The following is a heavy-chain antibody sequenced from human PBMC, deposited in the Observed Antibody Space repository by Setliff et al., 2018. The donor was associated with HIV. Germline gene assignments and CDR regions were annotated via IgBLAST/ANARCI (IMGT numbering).Heavy chain of an antibody. CDR1: GFTFSSNA. Sequence: PGGSLRLSCSASGFTFSSNAMHWVRQAPGKGLEYVSSISSNGGSTYYADSVKGRFTISRDKSKNKLYLQMSSLRAEDTAVYYCVKGGRYSADPLDYWGQGNMVTVSS. D-gene: IGHD1-26*01. CDR3: VKGGRYSADPLDY. CDR2: ISSNGGST. J-gene: IGHJ4*02. V-gene: IGHV3-64D*09.